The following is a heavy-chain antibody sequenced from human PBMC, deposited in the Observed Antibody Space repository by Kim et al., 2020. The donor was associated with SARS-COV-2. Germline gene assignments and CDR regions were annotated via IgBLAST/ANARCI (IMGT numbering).Heavy chain of an antibody. Sequence: GGSLRLSCAASGFTFSSYGMHWVRQAPGKGLEWVAVIWYDGSNKYYADSVKGRFTISRDNSKNTLYLQMNSLRAEDTAVYYCAREGGSYLRSNAFDIWGQGTMVTVSS. CDR2: IWYDGSNK. CDR3: AREGGSYLRSNAFDI. V-gene: IGHV3-33*01. J-gene: IGHJ3*02. D-gene: IGHD1-26*01. CDR1: GFTFSSYG.